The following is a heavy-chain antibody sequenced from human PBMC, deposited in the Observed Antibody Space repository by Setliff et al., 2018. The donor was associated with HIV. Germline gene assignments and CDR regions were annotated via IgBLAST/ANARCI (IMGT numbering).Heavy chain of an antibody. J-gene: IGHJ3*02. Sequence: PGESLKIPCKGSGYSFTTYWIGWVRQMPVKGLEWMGIIYPYDSDTRYSPSFQGQVTISADKSISTAYVQWSGLKASDTAMYYCARRPYYDSWSGHQAFDIWGQGTMVTVSS. V-gene: IGHV5-51*01. CDR3: ARRPYYDSWSGHQAFDI. CDR2: IYPYDSDT. CDR1: GYSFTTYW. D-gene: IGHD3-3*01.